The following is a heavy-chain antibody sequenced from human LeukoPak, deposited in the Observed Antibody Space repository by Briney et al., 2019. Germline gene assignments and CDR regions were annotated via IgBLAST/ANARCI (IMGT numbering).Heavy chain of an antibody. CDR2: ISAYNGNT. CDR3: ARELRVAAAGTPFFDY. V-gene: IGHV1-18*01. Sequence: ASVKVSCKASGYTFTSYGISWVRQAPGQGLEWMGWISAYNGNTNYAQKLQGRVTMTTDTSTSTAYMELRSLRSDDTAVYYCARELRVAAAGTPFFDYWGQGTLVTVSS. D-gene: IGHD6-13*01. CDR1: GYTFTSYG. J-gene: IGHJ4*02.